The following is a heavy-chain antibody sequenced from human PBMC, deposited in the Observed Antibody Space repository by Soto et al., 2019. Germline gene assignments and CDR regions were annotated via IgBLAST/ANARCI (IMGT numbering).Heavy chain of an antibody. V-gene: IGHV3-73*02. CDR2: TRSKAHSYAT. D-gene: IGHD4-4*01. CDR1: GFSFSDSA. J-gene: IGHJ4*02. Sequence: EVQLVASGGGLVQPAGSLKLSCAASGFSFSDSAIHWVRQASGKGLEWVGRTRSKAHSYATAFAASVKGRFPISRDDSKNTVYLQMNSQKTEDTAVYYCTRHTVDYWGQGTLVTVSS. CDR3: TRHTVDY.